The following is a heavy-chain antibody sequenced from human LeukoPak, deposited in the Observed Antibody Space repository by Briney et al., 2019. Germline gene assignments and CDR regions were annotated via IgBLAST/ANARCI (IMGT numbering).Heavy chain of an antibody. V-gene: IGHV3-66*02. D-gene: IGHD1-26*01. Sequence: GGSLRLSCAASGFTVRSNYMSWVRQAPGKGLEWVSIIYSGGSTYYTDSVKGRFTISRVNSNNTLYLQMNSLRVEDTAVYYCARDEWELLLAYWGQEPRVTVPS. CDR1: GFTVRSNY. CDR3: ARDEWELLLAY. CDR2: IYSGGST. J-gene: IGHJ4*02.